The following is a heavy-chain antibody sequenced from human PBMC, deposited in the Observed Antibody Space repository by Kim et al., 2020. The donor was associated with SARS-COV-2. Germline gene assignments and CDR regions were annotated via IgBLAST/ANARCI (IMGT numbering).Heavy chain of an antibody. Sequence: GGSLRLSCAASGFTFSSYGMHWVRQAPGKGLEWVAVISYDGSNKYYADSVKGRFTISRDNSKNTLYLQMNSLRAEDTAVYYCIVGAKGGFDYWGQGTLVTVSS. V-gene: IGHV3-30*03. J-gene: IGHJ4*02. D-gene: IGHD1-26*01. CDR3: IVGAKGGFDY. CDR1: GFTFSSYG. CDR2: ISYDGSNK.